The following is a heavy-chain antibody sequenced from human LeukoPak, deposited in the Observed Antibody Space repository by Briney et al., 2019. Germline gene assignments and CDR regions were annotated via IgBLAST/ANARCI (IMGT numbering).Heavy chain of an antibody. J-gene: IGHJ4*02. Sequence: KPSETPSLTCAVYGGSFSGYYWSWIRQPPGKGLEWIGEINHSGSTNYNPSLKSRVTISVDTSKNQFSLKLSSVTAADTAVYYCARTRYYYNSRSYGAPYYFDYWGQGTLVTVSS. CDR2: INHSGST. CDR1: GGSFSGYY. V-gene: IGHV4-34*01. CDR3: ARTRYYYNSRSYGAPYYFDY. D-gene: IGHD3-10*01.